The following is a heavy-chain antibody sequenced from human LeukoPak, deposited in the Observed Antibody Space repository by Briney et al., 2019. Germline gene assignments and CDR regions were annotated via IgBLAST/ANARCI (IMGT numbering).Heavy chain of an antibody. CDR3: ARLERRVGAFDI. CDR2: IYYSGSA. J-gene: IGHJ3*02. D-gene: IGHD1-1*01. CDR1: GGSVSSSSYY. Sequence: PSETLSLTCTVSGGSVSSSSYYWGWIRQPPGKGLEWIGSIYYSGSAYYNPSLKSRVTISVDTSTNQFSLKLSSVTAADTAVYYCARLERRVGAFDIWGQGTMVTVSS. V-gene: IGHV4-39*01.